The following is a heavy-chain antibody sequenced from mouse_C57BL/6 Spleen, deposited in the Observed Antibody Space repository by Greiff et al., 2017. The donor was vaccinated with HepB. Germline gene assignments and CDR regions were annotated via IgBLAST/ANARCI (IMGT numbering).Heavy chain of an antibody. D-gene: IGHD2-5*01. V-gene: IGHV2-9-1*01. J-gene: IGHJ4*01. CDR2: IWTGGGT. CDR1: GFSLTSYA. Sequence: VKLMESGPGLVAPSQSLSITCTVSGFSLTSYAISWVRQPPGKGLEWLGVIWTGGGTNYNSALKSRLSISKDNSKSQVFLKMNSLQTDDTARYYCARTEYSNYEGYYAMDYWGQGTSVTVSS. CDR3: ARTEYSNYEGYYAMDY.